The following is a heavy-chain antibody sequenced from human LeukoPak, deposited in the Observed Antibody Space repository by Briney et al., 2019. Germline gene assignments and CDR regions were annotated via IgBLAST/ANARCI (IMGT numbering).Heavy chain of an antibody. Sequence: SETLSLTCTVSGGSISTSNYYWGWIRQPPGKGLEWIGSIYHSGSTYYNPSLKSRVTISVDTSKNQFSLKLSSVTAADTAVYYCARAMNYGGNFPDYWGQGTLVTVSS. CDR2: IYHSGST. CDR3: ARAMNYGGNFPDY. J-gene: IGHJ4*02. D-gene: IGHD4-23*01. CDR1: GGSISTSNYY. V-gene: IGHV4-39*07.